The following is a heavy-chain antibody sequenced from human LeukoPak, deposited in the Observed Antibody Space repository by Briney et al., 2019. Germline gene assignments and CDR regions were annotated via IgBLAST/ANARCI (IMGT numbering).Heavy chain of an antibody. J-gene: IGHJ4*02. CDR3: ARGLSRGYCSGGGCYYY. CDR1: GYTFTGYY. D-gene: IGHD2-15*01. CDR2: INPNSGGT. Sequence: GASVKVSCKASGYTFTGYYIHWVRQAPGQGLEWMGWINPNSGGTNYAQNFQDRVTMTRDTSISTAYMELSSLRSDDTAVYYCARGLSRGYCSGGGCYYYWGQGTLVTVSS. V-gene: IGHV1-2*02.